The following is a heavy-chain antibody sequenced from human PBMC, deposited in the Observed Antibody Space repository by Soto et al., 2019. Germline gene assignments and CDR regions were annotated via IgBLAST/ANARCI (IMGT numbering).Heavy chain of an antibody. CDR3: ARSAGWYAIHA. D-gene: IGHD6-19*01. CDR1: GDSVSSPYY. V-gene: IGHV4-4*02. Sequence: QVQLQESGPGLVKPSGTLSLTCAVSGDSVSSPYYWCWVRQSPGKGLEGIGEVFHTGTTSYNPSLRSRVTISMAKSINQFSLDLSSVTAADTAVYYCARSAGWYAIHAWGPGTLVIVSS. J-gene: IGHJ5*02. CDR2: VFHTGTT.